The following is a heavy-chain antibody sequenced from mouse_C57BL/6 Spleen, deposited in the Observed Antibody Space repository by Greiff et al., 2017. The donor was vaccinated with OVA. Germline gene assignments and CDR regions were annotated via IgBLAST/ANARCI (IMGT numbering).Heavy chain of an antibody. Sequence: VQLQESGAELVKPGASVKLSCKASGYTFTEYTIHWVKQRSGQGLEWIGWFYPGSGSIKYNEKFKDKATLTADKSSSTVYMELSRLTSEDSAVYFCARHLPYYDYESWYFDVWGTGTTVTVSS. J-gene: IGHJ1*03. D-gene: IGHD2-4*01. CDR3: ARHLPYYDYESWYFDV. V-gene: IGHV1-62-2*01. CDR2: FYPGSGSI. CDR1: GYTFTEYT.